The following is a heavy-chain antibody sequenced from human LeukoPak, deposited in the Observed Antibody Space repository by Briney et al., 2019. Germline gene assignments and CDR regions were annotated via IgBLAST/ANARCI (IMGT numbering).Heavy chain of an antibody. CDR2: IYYSGST. J-gene: IGHJ4*02. CDR1: GGSISSSSYY. Sequence: PSETLSLTCTVSGGSISSSSYYWGWIRQPPGKGLEWIGSIYYSGSTYYNPSLKSRVTISVDTSKDQFSLKLSSVTAADTAVYYCARHRSAVAGPGIDYWGQGTLVTVSS. D-gene: IGHD6-19*01. V-gene: IGHV4-39*01. CDR3: ARHRSAVAGPGIDY.